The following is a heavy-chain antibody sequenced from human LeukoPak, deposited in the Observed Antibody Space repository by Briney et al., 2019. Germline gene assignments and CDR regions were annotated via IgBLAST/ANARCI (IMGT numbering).Heavy chain of an antibody. J-gene: IGHJ4*02. CDR1: GYTFTGYS. V-gene: IGHV1-2*02. CDR3: ARDSTRWRYCSGGSCPLDY. Sequence: ASVKVSCKASGYTFTGYSIQWVRQAPGQGLEWMGWMNPNTGVISYAQKFQGRVTMTRDTSISTAYMELSRLRSDDTAVYYCARDSTRWRYCSGGSCPLDYWGQGTLVTVSS. CDR2: MNPNTGVI. D-gene: IGHD2-15*01.